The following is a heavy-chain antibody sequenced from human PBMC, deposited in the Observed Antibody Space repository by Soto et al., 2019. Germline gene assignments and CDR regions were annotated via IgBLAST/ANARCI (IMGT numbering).Heavy chain of an antibody. Sequence: QVQLQESGPGLVKPSGTLSLTCAVSGGSISSSNWWRWVRQPPGKGLEWIGEIYHSGSTNYNPSLTSRVTISVDKSKSQFSRKLSSVSAADTAVYYCARPIAAAGAFDIWGQGTMVTVSA. CDR2: IYHSGST. CDR1: GGSISSSNW. CDR3: ARPIAAAGAFDI. J-gene: IGHJ3*02. V-gene: IGHV4-4*02. D-gene: IGHD6-13*01.